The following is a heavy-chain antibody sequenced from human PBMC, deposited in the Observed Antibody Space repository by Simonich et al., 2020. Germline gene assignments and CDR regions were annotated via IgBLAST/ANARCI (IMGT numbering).Heavy chain of an antibody. CDR1: GGSISSYY. D-gene: IGHD5-12*01. CDR3: ARHDRWLQFYFDY. Sequence: QVQLQESGPGLVKPSETLSLTCTVSGGSISSYYWSWIRQPPGKGLEWIGYIYSSGSINYNPSLKSRVTISVDTSKNQFSLKLSSVTAADTAVYYCARHDRWLQFYFDYWGQGTLVTVSS. CDR2: IYSSGSI. J-gene: IGHJ4*02. V-gene: IGHV4-59*08.